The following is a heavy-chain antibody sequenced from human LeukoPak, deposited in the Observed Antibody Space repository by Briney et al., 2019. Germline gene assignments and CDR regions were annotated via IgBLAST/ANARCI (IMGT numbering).Heavy chain of an antibody. CDR3: ARDPGIAAAGTVGYFDS. Sequence: GGSLRLSCAASGFSFSSYWMSWVRQTPGKGLEWVANIKQEGSARYYVDSVTGRFTISRDNAMNSLYLQMNSLRVEDTAVYYCARDPGIAAAGTVGYFDSWGQGILVTVSS. D-gene: IGHD6-13*01. J-gene: IGHJ4*02. CDR2: IKQEGSAR. V-gene: IGHV3-7*01. CDR1: GFSFSSYW.